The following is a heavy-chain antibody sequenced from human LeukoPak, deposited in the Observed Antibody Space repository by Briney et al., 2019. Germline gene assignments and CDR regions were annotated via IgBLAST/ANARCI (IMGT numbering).Heavy chain of an antibody. CDR1: EYSFATYW. CDR3: ASEYCSGGNCYFDY. CDR2: IFPGDSDT. Sequence: GESLKISCKGSEYSFATYWIGWVRQMPGQGLEWMGIIFPGDSDTRYSPSFQGQVTISADKSISTAYLQWSSLKASDTAIYYCASEYCSGGNCYFDYWGQGTLVTASS. V-gene: IGHV5-51*01. J-gene: IGHJ4*02. D-gene: IGHD2-15*01.